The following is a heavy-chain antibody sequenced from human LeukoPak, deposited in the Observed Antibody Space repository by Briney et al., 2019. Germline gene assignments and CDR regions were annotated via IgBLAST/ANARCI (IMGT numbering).Heavy chain of an antibody. Sequence: GGSLRLSCAASGFTFSTYGMHWVRQTPGKGLEWVAFIRYDGSNKVYVDSVKGRFTISRDNSKNTLYLQMDSLRAEDTAVYYCAKGCSGGSCFPDSWGQGTLVTVSS. CDR2: IRYDGSNK. V-gene: IGHV3-30*02. CDR3: AKGCSGGSCFPDS. J-gene: IGHJ4*02. CDR1: GFTFSTYG. D-gene: IGHD2-15*01.